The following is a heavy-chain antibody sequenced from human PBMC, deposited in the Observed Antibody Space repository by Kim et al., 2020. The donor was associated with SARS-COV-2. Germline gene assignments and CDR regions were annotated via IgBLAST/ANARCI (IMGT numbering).Heavy chain of an antibody. CDR3: AKDRVGGGTIFGVVIPPTGY. Sequence: GGSLRLSCTASGFTFSSYAMSWVRQAPGKGLEWVSAISGSGGSTYYADSVKGRFTISRDNSKNTLYLQMNSLRAEDTAVYYCAKDRVGGGTIFGVVIPPTGYWGQGTLVTVSS. CDR1: GFTFSSYA. J-gene: IGHJ4*02. D-gene: IGHD3-3*01. V-gene: IGHV3-23*01. CDR2: ISGSGGST.